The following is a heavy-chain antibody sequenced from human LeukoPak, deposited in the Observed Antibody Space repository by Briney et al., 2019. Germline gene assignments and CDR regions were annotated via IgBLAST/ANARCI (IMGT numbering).Heavy chain of an antibody. CDR1: GGSISSSGYY. CDR3: ARLSDYELFDY. Sequence: SETLSLICTVSGGSISSSGYYWGWIRQPPGKGLEWIGRIYYSGSTYYNPSLQRRVTISVDTSKNQFSLRLSSVTAADTAVYYCARLSDYELFDYWAREPWSPSPQ. V-gene: IGHV4-39*01. CDR2: IYYSGST. D-gene: IGHD5-12*01. J-gene: IGHJ4*02.